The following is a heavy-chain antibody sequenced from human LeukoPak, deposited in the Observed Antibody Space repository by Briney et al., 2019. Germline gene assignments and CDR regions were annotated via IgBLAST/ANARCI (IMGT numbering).Heavy chain of an antibody. J-gene: IGHJ3*02. CDR3: ARVLITMIVGDAFYI. Sequence: SETLSLTCNVSGGSISSGGYYWSWIRQHPGKGLEWIGYIYYSGSTYYNPSLKSRVTISVDTSKNQFSLKLSSVTAADTAVYYCARVLITMIVGDAFYIWGQGTMVTVSS. V-gene: IGHV4-31*03. CDR1: GGSISSGGYY. D-gene: IGHD3-22*01. CDR2: IYYSGST.